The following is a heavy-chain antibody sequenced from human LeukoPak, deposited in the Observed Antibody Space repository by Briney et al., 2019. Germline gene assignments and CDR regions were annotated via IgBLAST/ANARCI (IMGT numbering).Heavy chain of an antibody. J-gene: IGHJ4*02. CDR2: IKEDESDE. CDR1: GFTFSRYW. V-gene: IGHV3-7*01. D-gene: IGHD1-1*01. Sequence: GGSLRLSCVASGFTFSRYWMSWVRQVPRKGLEWVANIKEDESDEYYVDSVRGRFTASRDNATNSVNLQMNSLRVEDTAVYYCARWRGRQSEFDYWGQGTLVTVSS. CDR3: ARWRGRQSEFDY.